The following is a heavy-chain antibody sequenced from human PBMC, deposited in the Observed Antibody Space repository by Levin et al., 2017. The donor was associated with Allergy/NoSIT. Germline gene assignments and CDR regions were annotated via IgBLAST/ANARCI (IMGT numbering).Heavy chain of an antibody. D-gene: IGHD6-13*01. CDR1: GFTFSDYY. J-gene: IGHJ4*02. CDR2: ISSSSSYT. Sequence: GGSLRLSCAASGFTFSDYYMSWIRQAPGKGLEWVSYISSSSSYTNYADSVKGRFTISRDNAKNSLYLQMNSLRAEDTAVYYCARKPRLYSSSWYDYWGQGTLVTVSS. CDR3: ARKPRLYSSSWYDY. V-gene: IGHV3-11*03.